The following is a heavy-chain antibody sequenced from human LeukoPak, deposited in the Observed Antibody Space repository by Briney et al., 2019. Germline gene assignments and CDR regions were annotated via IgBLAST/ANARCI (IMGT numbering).Heavy chain of an antibody. CDR1: GDSVSRNTVA. J-gene: IGHJ5*02. CDR3: ARRLTQYDCFDP. V-gene: IGHV6-1*01. Sequence: SRTLSLTCAISGDSVSRNTVAWNWIRQSPSRGLEWLGRTYYRSTWYNDYAVSVRGRITVNPDTSKNQFSLHLNSVTPEDTAVYYCARRLTQYDCFDPWGQGILVTVSS. D-gene: IGHD2-2*01. CDR2: TYYRSTWYN.